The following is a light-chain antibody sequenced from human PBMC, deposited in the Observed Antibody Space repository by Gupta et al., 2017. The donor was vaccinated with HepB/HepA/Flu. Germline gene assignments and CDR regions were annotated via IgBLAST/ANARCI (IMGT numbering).Light chain of an antibody. Sequence: QPVVTQESSLTVSPGGPVTLTCGSSTGAVTSSHYPYWFHQKTGQAPRKVIYHVSNIHSWTPSPCSGSLLGGKAALTLSGAQPEDDADYYCYVSYHGVAVFGGGTKLTVL. CDR3: YVSYHGVAV. CDR1: TGAVTSSHY. CDR2: HVS. J-gene: IGLJ2*01. V-gene: IGLV7-46*01.